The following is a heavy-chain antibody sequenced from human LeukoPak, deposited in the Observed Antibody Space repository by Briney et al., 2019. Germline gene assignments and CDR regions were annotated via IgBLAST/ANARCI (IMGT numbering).Heavy chain of an antibody. V-gene: IGHV4-59*01. D-gene: IGHD3-22*01. CDR1: GDSISSYY. Sequence: SETLSLTCSVSGDSISSYYWTWIRQPPGKGLEWIGYIYHSGSTNYNPSLKNRVTISIDTSKNQFSLKLSSVSAADTAVYYCARGYHDFSGYWLSYFDYWGQGTLVTVSS. CDR3: ARGYHDFSGYWLSYFDY. J-gene: IGHJ4*02. CDR2: IYHSGST.